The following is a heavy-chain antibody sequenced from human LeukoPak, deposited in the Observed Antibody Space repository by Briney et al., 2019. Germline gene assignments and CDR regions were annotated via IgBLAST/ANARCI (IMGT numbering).Heavy chain of an antibody. D-gene: IGHD6-13*01. J-gene: IGHJ6*02. Sequence: QPGRSLRLSCAASGFTFSSYGMHWVRQAPGKGLEWVAVIWYDGSNKYYADSVKGRFTISRDNSKNTLYLQMNSLRAEDTAVYYCARDDSVAAAVDYYYYGMDVWGQGTTVTVSS. V-gene: IGHV3-33*01. CDR3: ARDDSVAAAVDYYYYGMDV. CDR1: GFTFSSYG. CDR2: IWYDGSNK.